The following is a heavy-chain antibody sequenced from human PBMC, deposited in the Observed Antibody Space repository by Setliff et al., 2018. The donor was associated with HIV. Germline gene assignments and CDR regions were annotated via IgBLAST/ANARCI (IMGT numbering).Heavy chain of an antibody. Sequence: SETLSLTCTASGDSIGSGGYYWSWIRQHPGKGLEWIGYIFYSGSTYCNPSLKSRVTISVETSKNQFSLRLSSMTAAATAVYYCASAYSYVYEAGAFDIWGQGTMVTVSS. J-gene: IGHJ3*02. CDR3: ASAYSYVYEAGAFDI. CDR2: IFYSGST. D-gene: IGHD5-18*01. CDR1: GDSIGSGGYY. V-gene: IGHV4-31*03.